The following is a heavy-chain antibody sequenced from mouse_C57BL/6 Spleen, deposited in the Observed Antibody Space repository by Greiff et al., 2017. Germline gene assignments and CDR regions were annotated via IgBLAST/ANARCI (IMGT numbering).Heavy chain of an antibody. CDR2: ISSGSSTI. Sequence: DVKLVESGGGLVKPGGSLKLSCAASGFTFSDYGMHWVRQAPEKGLEWVAYISSGSSTIYYADTVKGRFTISRDNAKNTLFLQMTSLRSEDTAMYYCARGGFITTVVGYFDVWGTGTTVTVSS. J-gene: IGHJ1*03. V-gene: IGHV5-17*01. CDR3: ARGGFITTVVGYFDV. CDR1: GFTFSDYG. D-gene: IGHD1-1*01.